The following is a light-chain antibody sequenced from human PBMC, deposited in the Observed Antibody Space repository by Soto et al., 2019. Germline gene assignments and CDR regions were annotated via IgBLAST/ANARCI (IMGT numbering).Light chain of an antibody. CDR1: PIISSW. Sequence: DIQMTQSPSTLSASVGDRVTITCRASPIISSWLEWYQLKPGKAHKFLSYKATSLESGVSSSFSGSGSRTVFPLTISSQQPDDFANYYRQQYNSYSPTFGQGTKLEIK. CDR3: QQYNSYSPT. V-gene: IGKV1-5*03. CDR2: KAT. J-gene: IGKJ2*01.